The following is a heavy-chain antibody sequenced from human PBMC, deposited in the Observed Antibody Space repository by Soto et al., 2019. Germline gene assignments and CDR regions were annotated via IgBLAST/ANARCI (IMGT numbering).Heavy chain of an antibody. CDR1: GFIFSNYA. CDR3: AKGSHYDILTAYHAFDY. J-gene: IGHJ4*02. Sequence: QLLESGGGLVQPGGSLRLSCSASGFIFSNYAMTWVRQAPGKGLEWVSSTSGGGGDTHYADSVKGRFTISRDNSKNPLHLHMNRLRAEDTAVYCCAKGSHYDILTAYHAFDYWGQGTLVTVSS. D-gene: IGHD3-9*01. V-gene: IGHV3-23*01. CDR2: TSGGGGDT.